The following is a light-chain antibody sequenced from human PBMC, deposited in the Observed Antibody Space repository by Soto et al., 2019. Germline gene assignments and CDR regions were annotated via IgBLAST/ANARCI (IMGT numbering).Light chain of an antibody. CDR1: QSINKY. CDR3: QQRSDWPPGYT. J-gene: IGKJ2*01. CDR2: DAS. Sequence: EIVLTQSPATLSLSPGERATLSCRASQSINKYLAWYQQKPGQAPRLLIYDASNRATGIPARFSGSGSGTDFALTISSLEPEDFAAYYCQQRSDWPPGYTFGQGTRLEIK. V-gene: IGKV3-11*01.